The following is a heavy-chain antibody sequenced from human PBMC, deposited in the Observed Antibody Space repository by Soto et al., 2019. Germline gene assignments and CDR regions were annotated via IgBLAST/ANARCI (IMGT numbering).Heavy chain of an antibody. V-gene: IGHV3-23*01. CDR1: GFTFSSYA. Sequence: EVQLLESGGGLVPPGGSLRLSCAASGFTFSSYAMSWVRQAPGKGLEWLAGITFRGDNTYYADSVKGRFTLSRDNSRNRLDLQMNSLKVEDTALYYSAKLGTMGVFDNWGQGTLLPVSS. CDR2: ITFRGDNT. CDR3: AKLGTMGVFDN. D-gene: IGHD1-26*01. J-gene: IGHJ4*02.